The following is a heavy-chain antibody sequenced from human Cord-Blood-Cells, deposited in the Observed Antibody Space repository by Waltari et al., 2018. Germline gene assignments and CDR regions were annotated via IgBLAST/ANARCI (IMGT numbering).Heavy chain of an antibody. CDR3: ATATYYYDSSGYPDYYYGMDV. D-gene: IGHD3-22*01. CDR2: INPNSGGT. V-gene: IGHV1-2*02. J-gene: IGHJ6*02. Sequence: QVQLVQSGAEVKKPGASVKVSCKASGYTFTGYYMHWVRQAPGQGLEWMGWINPNSGGTNYAEKVQGRVTMTRDTSISTAYMELSRLRSDDTAVYYCATATYYYDSSGYPDYYYGMDVWGQGTTVTVSS. CDR1: GYTFTGYY.